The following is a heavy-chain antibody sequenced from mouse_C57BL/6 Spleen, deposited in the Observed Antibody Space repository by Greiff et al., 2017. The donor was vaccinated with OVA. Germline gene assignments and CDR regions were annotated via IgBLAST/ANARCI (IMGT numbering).Heavy chain of an antibody. J-gene: IGHJ3*01. CDR3: AREDYGNYERWFAY. CDR2: INPYNGDT. Sequence: VQLKQSGPELVKPGDSVKISCKASGYSFTGYFMNWVMQSHGKSLEWIGRINPYNGDTFYNQKFKGKATLTVDKSSSTAHMELRSLTSEDSAVYYCAREDYGNYERWFAYWGQGTLVTVSA. D-gene: IGHD2-1*01. V-gene: IGHV1-20*01. CDR1: GYSFTGYF.